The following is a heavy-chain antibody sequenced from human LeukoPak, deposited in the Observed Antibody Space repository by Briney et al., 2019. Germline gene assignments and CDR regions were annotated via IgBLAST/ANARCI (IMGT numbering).Heavy chain of an antibody. CDR1: GFTFSNSA. Sequence: RAGGSLRLSCAASGFTFSNSAMTWVRQAPGKGLEWVSVIYSGGSTYYADSVKGRFTISRDNSKNTLYLQMNSLRAEDTAVYYCARGPTDSSSFPAFDYWGQGTLVTVSS. J-gene: IGHJ4*02. CDR3: ARGPTDSSSFPAFDY. D-gene: IGHD6-6*01. V-gene: IGHV3-66*02. CDR2: IYSGGST.